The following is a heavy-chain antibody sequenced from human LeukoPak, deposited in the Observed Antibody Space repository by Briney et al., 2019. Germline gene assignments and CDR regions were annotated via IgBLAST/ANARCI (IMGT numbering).Heavy chain of an antibody. J-gene: IGHJ4*02. CDR1: GFTFSSYA. Sequence: GGSLRLSCAASGFTFSSYAMHWVRQAPGKGLEWVAFISHDGSNKYYADSVKGRFTISRDNSKNTLYLQMNSLRPEDTGVYYCATTLNWNYERYFDYWGQGTLVTVSS. CDR3: ATTLNWNYERYFDY. D-gene: IGHD1-7*01. V-gene: IGHV3-30*04. CDR2: ISHDGSNK.